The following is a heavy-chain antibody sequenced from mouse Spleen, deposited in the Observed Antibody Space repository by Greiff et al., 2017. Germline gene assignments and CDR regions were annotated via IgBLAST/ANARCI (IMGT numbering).Heavy chain of an antibody. CDR2: ISSGSSTI. D-gene: IGHD4-1*01. Sequence: EVKLMESGGGLVQPGGSRKLSCAASGFTFSSFGMHWVRQAPEKGLEWVAYISSGSSTIYYADTVKGRFTISRDNPKNTLFLQMTSLRSEDTAMYYCATGTGFAYWGQGTLVTVSA. CDR1: GFTFSSFG. CDR3: ATGTGFAY. V-gene: IGHV5-17*02. J-gene: IGHJ3*01.